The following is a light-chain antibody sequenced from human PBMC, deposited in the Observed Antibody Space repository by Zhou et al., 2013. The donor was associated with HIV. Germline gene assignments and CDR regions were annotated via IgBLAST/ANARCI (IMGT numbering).Light chain of an antibody. CDR1: QGISSY. CDR3: QQYSAYSWT. V-gene: IGKV1-9*01. J-gene: IGKJ1*01. Sequence: DIQMTQSPSSLSASVGDRVTITCRASQGISSYLAWYQQKPGKAPKLLIYAASTLQSGVPSRFSGSGSETEFTLTISSLQPDDFATYYCQQYSAYSWTFGQGTSVELK. CDR2: AAS.